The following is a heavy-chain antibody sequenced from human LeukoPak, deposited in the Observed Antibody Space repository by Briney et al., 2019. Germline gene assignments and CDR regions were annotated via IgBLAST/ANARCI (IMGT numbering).Heavy chain of an antibody. CDR1: GYTFTGYY. CDR2: INPNSGGT. CDR3: ARDARPRHNWFDP. D-gene: IGHD6-6*01. V-gene: IGHV1-2*06. Sequence: ASVEVSCKASGYTFTGYYMHWVRQAPGQGLEWMGRINPNSGGTNYAQKFQGRVTMTRDTSISTAYMELSRLRSDDTAVSYFARDARPRHNWFDPWGQGTMVTVSS. J-gene: IGHJ5*02.